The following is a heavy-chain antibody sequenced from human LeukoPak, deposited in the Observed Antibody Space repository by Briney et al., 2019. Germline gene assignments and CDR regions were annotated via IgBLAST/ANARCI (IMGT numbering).Heavy chain of an antibody. J-gene: IGHJ4*02. CDR3: ARDLISGDYTFDY. D-gene: IGHD4-11*01. CDR2: ISSSSSTI. Sequence: GGSLRLSCAASGFTFSSFSMNWVRQAPGKGLEWVSYISSSSSTIYYADSVKGRFTTSRDNAENSLYLQMNSLRDEDTAVYYCARDLISGDYTFDYWGQGTLVTVSS. CDR1: GFTFSSFS. V-gene: IGHV3-48*02.